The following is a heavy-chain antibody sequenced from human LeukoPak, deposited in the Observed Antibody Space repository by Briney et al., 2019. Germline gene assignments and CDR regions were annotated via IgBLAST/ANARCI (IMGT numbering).Heavy chain of an antibody. V-gene: IGHV4-4*02. J-gene: IGHJ2*01. CDR1: GGSISSSNW. D-gene: IGHD5-18*01. CDR3: ASSHTAQSWYFDL. CDR2: SYHSGST. Sequence: PSGTLSLTCAVSGGSISSSNWWSWVRQPPGKGLEWIGESYHSGSTNYNPSLKSRVTISVDKSKNQFSLKLSSVNAADTDVYSCASSHTAQSWYFDLWGRGTLVTVSS.